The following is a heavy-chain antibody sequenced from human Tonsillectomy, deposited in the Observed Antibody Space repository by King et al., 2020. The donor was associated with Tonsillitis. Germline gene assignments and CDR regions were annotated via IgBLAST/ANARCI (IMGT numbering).Heavy chain of an antibody. Sequence: VQLQESGPGLVKPSETLSLTCTVSVDSISSSYWSWIWQPPGKGLEWVGYIYYSGSTNCNPSLESLFTISEDTSKNQLSMKLSSVTAADTAVYYCARHLGAAGTDWFDPWGQGTLVTVSS. CDR1: VDSISSSY. CDR2: IYYSGST. J-gene: IGHJ5*02. V-gene: IGHV4-59*08. D-gene: IGHD3-16*01. CDR3: ARHLGAAGTDWFDP.